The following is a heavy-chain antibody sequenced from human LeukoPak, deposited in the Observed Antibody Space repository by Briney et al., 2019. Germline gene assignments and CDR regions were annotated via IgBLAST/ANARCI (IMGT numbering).Heavy chain of an antibody. Sequence: PGGSLRLSCAASGFTFSNFAISWVRQAPGKGLEWVSAISDSGGSTYYADSVKGRFTISRDNSKNTLYLQMNSLRAEDTAVYYCAREGNSYYYDSSGYPFYFDYWGQGTLVTVSS. V-gene: IGHV3-23*01. J-gene: IGHJ4*02. CDR2: ISDSGGST. CDR1: GFTFSNFA. CDR3: AREGNSYYYDSSGYPFYFDY. D-gene: IGHD3-22*01.